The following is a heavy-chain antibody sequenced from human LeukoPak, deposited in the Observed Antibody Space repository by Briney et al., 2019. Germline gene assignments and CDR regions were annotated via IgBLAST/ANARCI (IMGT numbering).Heavy chain of an antibody. Sequence: PGGSLRLSCAASGFTFSSYGMHWVRQAPRKGLEWVAVISYDGSNKYYADSVKGRFTISRDNSKNTLYLQMNSLRAEDTAVYYCAKDRRGYSYGHFDYWGQGTLVTVSS. CDR2: ISYDGSNK. CDR1: GFTFSSYG. J-gene: IGHJ4*02. CDR3: AKDRRGYSYGHFDY. V-gene: IGHV3-30*18. D-gene: IGHD5-18*01.